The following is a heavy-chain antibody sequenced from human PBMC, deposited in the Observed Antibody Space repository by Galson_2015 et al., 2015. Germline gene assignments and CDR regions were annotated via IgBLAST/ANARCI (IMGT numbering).Heavy chain of an antibody. CDR2: ISYDGTNK. CDR1: EFTFSTYA. Sequence: SLRLSCAASEFTFSTYAMHWVRQAPGKGPEWVAAISYDGTNKYYSDSVMGRFTISRDNSQNTLYLQMNGLRAEDTAVYYCTRGGYYDGRGNPITFDYWGQGILVTVSS. D-gene: IGHD3-22*01. V-gene: IGHV3-30-3*01. J-gene: IGHJ4*02. CDR3: TRGGYYDGRGNPITFDY.